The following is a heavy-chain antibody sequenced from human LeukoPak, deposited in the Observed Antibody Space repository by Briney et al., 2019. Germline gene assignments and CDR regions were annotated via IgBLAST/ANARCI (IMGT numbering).Heavy chain of an antibody. Sequence: SQTLSLTWTVSGGSISSGDYYWSWIRQHPGQGLEWIGYIYYSGSTYYNPSLKSRVTISVDTSKNQFSLKLSSVTAADTAVYYCAIVVKDAFDIWGQGAMVTVSS. CDR3: AIVVKDAFDI. CDR1: GGSISSGDYY. CDR2: IYYSGST. J-gene: IGHJ3*02. D-gene: IGHD3-22*01. V-gene: IGHV4-31*02.